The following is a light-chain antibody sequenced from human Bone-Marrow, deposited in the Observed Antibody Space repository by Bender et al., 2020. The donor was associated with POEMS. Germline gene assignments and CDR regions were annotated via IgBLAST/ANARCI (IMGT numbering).Light chain of an antibody. Sequence: QSVLTQPPSVSGAPGQTVTISCTGTSSNMGAGYGVNWYQQLPGTAPKLLIYNNENRPSGVPDQISGSKSGTSASLAITGLQAEDEAAYYCQSYDISLSGWVFGGGTKLTAL. CDR2: NNE. J-gene: IGLJ3*02. CDR1: SSNMGAGYG. CDR3: QSYDISLSGWV. V-gene: IGLV1-40*01.